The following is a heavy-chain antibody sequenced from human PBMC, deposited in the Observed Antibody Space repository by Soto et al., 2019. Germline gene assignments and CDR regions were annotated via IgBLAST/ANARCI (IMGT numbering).Heavy chain of an antibody. CDR2: IYYSGST. Sequence: SETLSLTCTVSGGSISSGGYYWSWIRQHPGKGLEWIGYIYYSGSTNYNPSLKSRVTISVDKSKSQFSLKLSSVTAADTAVYYCARRYGHAFDSRGQGTMVTVSS. CDR1: GGSISSGGYY. J-gene: IGHJ3*02. D-gene: IGHD4-17*01. V-gene: IGHV4-31*03. CDR3: ARRYGHAFDS.